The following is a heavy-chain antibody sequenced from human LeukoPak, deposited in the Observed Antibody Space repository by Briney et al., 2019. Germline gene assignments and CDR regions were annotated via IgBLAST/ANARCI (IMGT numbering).Heavy chain of an antibody. Sequence: PGGSLRLSCAASGFSFNKYGMHWVRQAPGKGLEWVAFIRNDGSRKYYRESVKGRFTISRDNAKGTVYLQMNSLREDETAVYYCAKDVLVVGGEDYHYGMDAWGQGTTVIVSS. J-gene: IGHJ6*02. CDR3: AKDVLVVGGEDYHYGMDA. V-gene: IGHV3-30*02. CDR2: IRNDGSRK. D-gene: IGHD1-26*01. CDR1: GFSFNKYG.